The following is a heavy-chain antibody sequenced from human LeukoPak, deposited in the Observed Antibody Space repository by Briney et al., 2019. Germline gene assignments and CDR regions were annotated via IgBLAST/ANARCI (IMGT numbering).Heavy chain of an antibody. D-gene: IGHD6-19*01. CDR2: INPSGGST. Sequence: GASVKVSCKASGYTFTSYGISWVRQAPGQGLEWMGIINPSGGSTSYAQKFQGRVTMTRGMSTSTVYMELSSLRSEDTAVYYCARAPSFGAGTSFDYWGQGTLVTVSS. V-gene: IGHV1-46*01. CDR3: ARAPSFGAGTSFDY. CDR1: GYTFTSYG. J-gene: IGHJ4*02.